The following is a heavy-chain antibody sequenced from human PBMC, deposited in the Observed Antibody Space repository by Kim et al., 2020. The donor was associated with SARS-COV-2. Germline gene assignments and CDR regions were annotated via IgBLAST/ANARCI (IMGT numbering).Heavy chain of an antibody. J-gene: IGHJ4*02. D-gene: IGHD1-26*01. CDR3: SGSYFGYDY. CDR1: GFTFNTYG. CDR2: ISYDGSNK. V-gene: IGHV3-30*03. Sequence: GGSLRLSCAASGFTFNTYGMHWVRQAPGKGLEWVAVISYDGSNKYYADSVKGRFTISRDNSKNTLYLQMNSLRIEDTAVYYCSGSYFGYDYWGQGTLVTVSS.